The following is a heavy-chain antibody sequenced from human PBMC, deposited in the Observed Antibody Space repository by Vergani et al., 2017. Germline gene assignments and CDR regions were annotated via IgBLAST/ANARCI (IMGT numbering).Heavy chain of an antibody. D-gene: IGHD2-21*01. Sequence: QVQLVQSGAEVKKPGSSVKVSCKASGGTFSSYAISWVRQAPGQGLEWMGGIIPIFGTANYAQKFQGRVTITADESTSTAYMELSSLRAEDTAVYYCATTPSRLDYYYYYMDVWGKGTTVTVSS. CDR3: ATTPSRLDYYYYYMDV. CDR2: IIPIFGTA. J-gene: IGHJ6*03. CDR1: GGTFSSYA. V-gene: IGHV1-69*01.